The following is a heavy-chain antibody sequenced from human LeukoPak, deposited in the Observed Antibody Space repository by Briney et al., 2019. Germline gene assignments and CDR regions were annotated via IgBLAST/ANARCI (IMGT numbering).Heavy chain of an antibody. Sequence: GGSLRLSCAASGFTFSSYAMSWVRQAPGKGLEWVSAISGSGGSTYYADSVKGRFTISRDNSKITLYLQMNSLRAEDTAVYYCAKTPHSSSSRLRGTYFDYWGQGTLVTVSS. CDR1: GFTFSSYA. CDR3: AKTPHSSSSRLRGTYFDY. V-gene: IGHV3-23*01. CDR2: ISGSGGST. D-gene: IGHD6-6*01. J-gene: IGHJ4*02.